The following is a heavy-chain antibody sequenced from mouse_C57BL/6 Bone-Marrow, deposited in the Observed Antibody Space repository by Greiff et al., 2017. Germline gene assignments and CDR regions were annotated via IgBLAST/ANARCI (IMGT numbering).Heavy chain of an antibody. Sequence: EVNLVESGGGLVKPGGSLKLSCAASGFTFSSYAMSWVRQTPEKRLEWVATISDGGSYTYYPDNVKGRFTISRDNAKNNLYRQMSHLKSEDTAMYYCARGWLLRCAYWGQGTLVTVSA. CDR2: ISDGGSYT. CDR1: GFTFSSYA. CDR3: ARGWLLRCAY. V-gene: IGHV5-4*03. D-gene: IGHD2-3*01. J-gene: IGHJ3*01.